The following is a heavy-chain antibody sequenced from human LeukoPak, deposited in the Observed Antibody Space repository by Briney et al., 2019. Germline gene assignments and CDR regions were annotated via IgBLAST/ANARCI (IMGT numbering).Heavy chain of an antibody. CDR3: ATGPAGTRVDY. CDR2: INPSAGST. Sequence: ASVKVSCKASGYTFTSYYMHWVRQAPGQGLEWMGIINPSAGSTSYVQTFQGRVTMTRDTSTSTVYLELSSLTSEDTAVYYCATGPAGTRVDYWGQGTLVTVSS. CDR1: GYTFTSYY. V-gene: IGHV1-46*01. D-gene: IGHD4-17*01. J-gene: IGHJ4*02.